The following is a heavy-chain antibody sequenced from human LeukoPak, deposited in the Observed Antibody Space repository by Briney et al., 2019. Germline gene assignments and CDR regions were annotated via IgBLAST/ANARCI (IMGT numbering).Heavy chain of an antibody. CDR2: INAGNGNT. CDR1: DYTFTSHG. J-gene: IGHJ5*02. D-gene: IGHD2-21*02. V-gene: IGHV1-3*01. Sequence: ASVKVSCKASDYTFTSHGINWVRQAPGQRLEWMGWINAGNGNTKYSQKFQGRVTITRDTSASTAYMELSSLRSEDTAVYYCARGPYCGGDCSPVHWFDPWGQGTLVTVSS. CDR3: ARGPYCGGDCSPVHWFDP.